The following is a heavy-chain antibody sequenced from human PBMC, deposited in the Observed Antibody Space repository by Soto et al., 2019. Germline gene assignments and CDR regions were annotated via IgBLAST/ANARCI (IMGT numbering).Heavy chain of an antibody. V-gene: IGHV4-4*02. J-gene: IGHJ4*02. Sequence: SETLSLTCAVSGGSISSSNWWSWVRQPPGKGLEWIGEIYHSGSTNYNPSLKSRVTISVDKSKNQFSLKLSSVTAADTAVYYCAILGYYDFWSGRTTTFDYWGQGTLVTVSS. CDR2: IYHSGST. CDR1: GGSISSSNW. D-gene: IGHD3-3*01. CDR3: AILGYYDFWSGRTTTFDY.